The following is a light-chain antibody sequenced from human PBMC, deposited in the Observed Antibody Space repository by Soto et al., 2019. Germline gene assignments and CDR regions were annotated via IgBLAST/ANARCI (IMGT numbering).Light chain of an antibody. V-gene: IGKV3D-15*01. Sequence: EIVMTQSPATLSLSPGERATLSCRASQTIDNTLAWYQQKPGQPPRLLIYGAFNRAAGIPARFSGSGSGTDFTLTISSLEPEDSAVYYCQQRNIWPPVTFGQGTRLEI. CDR3: QQRNIWPPVT. CDR1: QTIDNT. J-gene: IGKJ5*01. CDR2: GAF.